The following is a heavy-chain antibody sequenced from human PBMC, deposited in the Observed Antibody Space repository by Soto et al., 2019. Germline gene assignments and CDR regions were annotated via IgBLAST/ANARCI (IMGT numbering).Heavy chain of an antibody. Sequence: SGPTLVNPTETLTLTCTFSGFSPTSPGMCVSWIRQSPGKALEWLALIERDDDDKYYSTSLKTRLTISKDTRKNQVVLTMANMEPADTATYYGAPSIRGPRRFNGMDVWGQGT. CDR2: IERDDDDK. CDR3: APSIRGPRRFNGMDV. D-gene: IGHD1-20*01. V-gene: IGHV2-70*13. CDR1: GFSPTSPGMC. J-gene: IGHJ6*02.